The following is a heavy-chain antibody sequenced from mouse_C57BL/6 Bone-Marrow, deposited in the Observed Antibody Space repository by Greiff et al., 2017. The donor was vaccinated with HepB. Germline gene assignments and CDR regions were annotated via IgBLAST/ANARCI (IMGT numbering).Heavy chain of an antibody. D-gene: IGHD1-1*01. CDR2: IDPETGGT. J-gene: IGHJ1*03. V-gene: IGHV1-15*01. CDR1: GYTFTDYE. Sequence: VQRVESGAELVRPGASVTLSCKASGYTFTDYEMHWVKQTPVHGLEWIGAIDPETGGTAYNQKFKGKAILTADKSSSTAYMELRSLTSEDSAVYYCTRPAYYGSSSYWYFDVWGTGTTVTVSS. CDR3: TRPAYYGSSSYWYFDV.